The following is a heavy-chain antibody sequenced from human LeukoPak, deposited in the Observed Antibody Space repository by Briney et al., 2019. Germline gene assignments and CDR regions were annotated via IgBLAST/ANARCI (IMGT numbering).Heavy chain of an antibody. CDR2: ISTYNGNT. V-gene: IGHV1-18*01. D-gene: IGHD3-16*01. CDR1: GFTFSTCG. J-gene: IGHJ3*02. CDR3: AGSGGLKDAFDI. Sequence: ASVKVSCKASGFTFSTCGINWVRQAPGQGLGWVGWISTYNGNTDYAQKFRGRVTITTDESTSTAYMELSSLRSEDTAVYYCAGSGGLKDAFDIWGQGTMVTVSS.